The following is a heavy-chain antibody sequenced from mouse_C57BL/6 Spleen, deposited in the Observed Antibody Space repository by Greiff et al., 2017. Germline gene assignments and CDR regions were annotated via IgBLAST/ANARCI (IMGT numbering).Heavy chain of an antibody. CDR2: IDPEDGDT. D-gene: IGHD1-1*01. V-gene: IGHV14-1*01. J-gene: IGHJ1*03. Sequence: VQLQQSGAELVRPGASVKLSCTASGFNIKDYYMHWVKQRPEQGLEWIGRIDPEDGDTEYAPKFQGKATMTADTSSNTAYLQLSSLTSEDTAVYYCTLITTVVATGWYFDVWGTGTTVTVSS. CDR3: TLITTVVATGWYFDV. CDR1: GFNIKDYY.